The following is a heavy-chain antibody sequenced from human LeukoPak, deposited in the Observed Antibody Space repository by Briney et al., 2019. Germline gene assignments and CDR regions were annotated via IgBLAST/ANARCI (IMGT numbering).Heavy chain of an antibody. CDR2: INPNSGGT. D-gene: IGHD1-26*01. CDR1: GYTFTGYY. V-gene: IGHV1-2*02. J-gene: IGHJ4*02. CDR3: ARDQVGATPDY. Sequence: ASVKVSCKASGYTFTGYYMHWVRQAPGQGLEWMGWINPNSGGTNYAQKFQGRVTMTRDTSISTAYMELRSLRSDDTAVYYCARDQVGATPDYWGQGTLVTVSS.